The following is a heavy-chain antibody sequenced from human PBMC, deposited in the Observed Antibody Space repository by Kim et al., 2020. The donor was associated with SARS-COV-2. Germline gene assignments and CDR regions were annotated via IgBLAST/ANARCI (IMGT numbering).Heavy chain of an antibody. Sequence: NPSLKSRVTISVDKSKNQFSLKLPSVTAADTAVYFCARGRIQLWSPYFDYWGQGTLVIVSP. J-gene: IGHJ4*02. V-gene: IGHV4-4*01. CDR3: ARGRIQLWSPYFDY. D-gene: IGHD1-1*01.